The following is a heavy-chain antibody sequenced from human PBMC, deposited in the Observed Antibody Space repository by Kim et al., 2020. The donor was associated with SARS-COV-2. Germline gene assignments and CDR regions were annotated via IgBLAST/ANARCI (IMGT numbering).Heavy chain of an antibody. CDR1: EFTFTKYA. Sequence: GGSLRLSCAASEFTFTKYAMHWVRQAPGKGLEWVAFISYDGSKKDYTDSVKGRFSISRDNAKNTVYLQMNSLRVEDTAVYYCARSYYYDRTGHYIPHGADAFDLWGQGTVVTVSP. J-gene: IGHJ3*01. CDR3: ARSYYYDRTGHYIPHGADAFDL. D-gene: IGHD3-22*01. CDR2: ISYDGSKK. V-gene: IGHV3-30-3*01.